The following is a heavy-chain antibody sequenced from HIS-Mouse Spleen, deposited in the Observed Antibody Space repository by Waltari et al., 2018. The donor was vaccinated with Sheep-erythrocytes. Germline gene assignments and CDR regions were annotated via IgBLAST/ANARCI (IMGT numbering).Heavy chain of an antibody. Sequence: QVQLVQSGAEVKKPGSSVKVSCKASGGTFSSYAISWVRQAPGQGREWMGRIIPSLGIANDAKKFQGRVTITADKATSTAYMELSSLRSEDTAVYYCAQTGATTPHFDYWGQGTLVTVSS. V-gene: IGHV1-69*04. CDR2: IIPSLGIA. CDR3: AQTGATTPHFDY. J-gene: IGHJ4*02. CDR1: GGTFSSYA. D-gene: IGHD1-26*01.